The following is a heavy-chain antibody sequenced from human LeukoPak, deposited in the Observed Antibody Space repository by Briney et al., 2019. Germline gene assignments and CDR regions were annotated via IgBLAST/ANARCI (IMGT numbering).Heavy chain of an antibody. D-gene: IGHD1-26*01. Sequence: ASVKVSCKASGYTFTGYYMHWVRQAPGQGLEWMGWINPNSGGTNYAQKFQGRVTMTRDTSISTACMELSRLRSDDTAVYYCARGRIIVGATEADYWGQGTLVTVSS. J-gene: IGHJ4*02. CDR1: GYTFTGYY. CDR3: ARGRIIVGATEADY. CDR2: INPNSGGT. V-gene: IGHV1-2*02.